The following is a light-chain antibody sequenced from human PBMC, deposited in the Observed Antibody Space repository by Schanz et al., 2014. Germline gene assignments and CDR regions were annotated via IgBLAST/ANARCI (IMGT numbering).Light chain of an antibody. J-gene: IGLJ2*01. Sequence: QSALTQPASVSGSPGQSITISCAGTPTDVGGYNYVSWYQQHPGKAPKLIIYDVTNRPSGVSHRFSGSKSGNTASLTISWLQAEDEADYYCCSYAGSYTLVFGGGTKLTVL. CDR2: DVT. CDR1: PTDVGGYNY. CDR3: CSYAGSYTLV. V-gene: IGLV2-14*03.